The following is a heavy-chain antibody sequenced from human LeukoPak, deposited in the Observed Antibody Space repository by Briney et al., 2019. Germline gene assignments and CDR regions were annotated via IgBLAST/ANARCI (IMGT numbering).Heavy chain of an antibody. CDR3: ASSPLAVAGMGEYFDY. D-gene: IGHD6-19*01. V-gene: IGHV4-61*02. CDR2: IYTSGST. J-gene: IGHJ4*02. Sequence: PSETLSLTCTVSGVSISSGSYYWSWIRQPAGKGLEWIGRIYTSGSTNYNPSLKSRVTISVDTSKNQFSLKLSSVTAADTAVYYCASSPLAVAGMGEYFDYWGQGTLVTVSS. CDR1: GVSISSGSYY.